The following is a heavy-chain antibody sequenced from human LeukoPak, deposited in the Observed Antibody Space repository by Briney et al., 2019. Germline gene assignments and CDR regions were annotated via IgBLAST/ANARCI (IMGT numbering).Heavy chain of an antibody. J-gene: IGHJ4*02. V-gene: IGHV3-21*01. CDR3: AREGIAARRDY. CDR1: GFTVSSNS. Sequence: GGSLRLSCTVSGFTVSSNSMNWVRQAPGKGLEWVSSISSSSSYIYYADSVKGRFTISRDNAKNSPYLQMNSLRAEDTAVYYCAREGIAARRDYWGQGTLVNVSS. D-gene: IGHD6-6*01. CDR2: ISSSSSYI.